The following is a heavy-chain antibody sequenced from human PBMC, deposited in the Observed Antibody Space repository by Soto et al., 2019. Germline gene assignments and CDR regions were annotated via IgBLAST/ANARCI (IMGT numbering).Heavy chain of an antibody. J-gene: IGHJ4*02. V-gene: IGHV3-30*03. CDR3: ARDDYGEYYFDY. CDR2: LSYDGSTK. Sequence: QVQLVESGGGVVQPGRSLRLSCAASGFTFSNYGMHWVRQAPGKGLEWVAILSYDGSTKYYADSVKGRFTISRDNSKNTLYLQMDSLRPDDTAVYYCARDDYGEYYFDYWGQGPLVTVSS. CDR1: GFTFSNYG. D-gene: IGHD4-17*01.